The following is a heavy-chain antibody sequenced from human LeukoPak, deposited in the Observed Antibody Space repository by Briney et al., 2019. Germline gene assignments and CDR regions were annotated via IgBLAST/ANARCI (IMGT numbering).Heavy chain of an antibody. CDR2: ITLSSTTI. D-gene: IGHD3-10*02. CDR1: GFTFASYN. V-gene: IGHV3-48*01. CDR3: AELGITMIGGV. J-gene: IGHJ6*04. Sequence: GGSLRLSCAASGFTFASYNMNWFRQAPGKGLEWVSYITLSSTTIYYADSVRGRFTISRDNAKNSLYLHMNSLRAEDTAVYYCAELGITMIGGVWGKGTTVTISS.